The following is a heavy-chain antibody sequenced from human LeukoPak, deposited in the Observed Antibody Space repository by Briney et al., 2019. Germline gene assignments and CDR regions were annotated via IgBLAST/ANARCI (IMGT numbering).Heavy chain of an antibody. V-gene: IGHV3-48*02. CDR2: IRTTAEGAKYA. Sequence: PGGSLRLSCAASGFTFSSYAMSWVRQAPGEGLEWISNIRTTAEGAKYAYYADSVKGRVTISRDDGKNTLYLHMNSLRDDDTAVYYCATDQRYAFDYWGQGILVTVSS. J-gene: IGHJ4*02. CDR1: GFTFSSYA. CDR3: ATDQRYAFDY. D-gene: IGHD3-9*01.